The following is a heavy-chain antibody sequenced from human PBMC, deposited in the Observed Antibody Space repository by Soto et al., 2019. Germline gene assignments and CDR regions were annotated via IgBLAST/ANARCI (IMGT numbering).Heavy chain of an antibody. CDR1: GYTFTNFG. D-gene: IGHD6-13*01. J-gene: IGHJ5*02. CDR3: AREPPRATAGLNYFDP. Sequence: QVPLVQSGTEVKEPGASVKISCKASGYTFTNFGISWVRQAPGQGLEWMGWISAFNGHTHYAQKFQGRVTLTTDTYTTTAFLELRSLRSDDTAVYFCAREPPRATAGLNYFDPWGQGALVSVSS. V-gene: IGHV1-18*01. CDR2: ISAFNGHT.